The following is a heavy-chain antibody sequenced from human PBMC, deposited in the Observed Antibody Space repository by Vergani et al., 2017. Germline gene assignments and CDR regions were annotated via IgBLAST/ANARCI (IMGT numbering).Heavy chain of an antibody. CDR2: IWSDGNTT. CDR1: GFIFSNYG. V-gene: IGHV3-33*01. J-gene: IGHJ4*02. CDR3: TRHYRDYYDSSGPFDY. Sequence: QVQLVESGGGVVQPGRSLRLSCAASGFIFSNYGLHWVRQAPGKGLEWVAVIWSDGNTTYYADSVKGRFTISRDNSKNTLYLQMKSLRAEDTAVYYCTRHYRDYYDSSGPFDYWGQGTLVTVSS. D-gene: IGHD3-22*01.